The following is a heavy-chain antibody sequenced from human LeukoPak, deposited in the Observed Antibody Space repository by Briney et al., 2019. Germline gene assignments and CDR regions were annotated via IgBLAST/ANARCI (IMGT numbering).Heavy chain of an antibody. J-gene: IGHJ4*02. D-gene: IGHD6-6*01. CDR1: GDSIRSYY. CDR3: ARDSPPQYASSSAGFDY. V-gene: IGHV4-59*01. CDR2: IYYRGNT. Sequence: SETLSLTCTVSGDSIRSYYWSWIRQPPGKGLEWIGYIYYRGNTNYNPSLKSRVIISIDTSNNQFSLKLSSVTAADTAVYFCARDSPPQYASSSAGFDYWGQGTLDTVSS.